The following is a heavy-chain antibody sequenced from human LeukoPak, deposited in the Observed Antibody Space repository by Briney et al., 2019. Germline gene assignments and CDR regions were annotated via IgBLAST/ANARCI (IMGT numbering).Heavy chain of an antibody. V-gene: IGHV3-9*01. J-gene: IGHJ3*02. Sequence: PGRSLRLSCAASGFTFDDYAMHWVRQAPGKGLEWVSGISWNSGSIGYADSVKGRFTISRDNAKNSLYLQMNSLRAGDTAVYYCARGRWGLVGGGAFDIWGQGTMVTVSS. D-gene: IGHD7-27*01. CDR1: GFTFDDYA. CDR3: ARGRWGLVGGGAFDI. CDR2: ISWNSGSI.